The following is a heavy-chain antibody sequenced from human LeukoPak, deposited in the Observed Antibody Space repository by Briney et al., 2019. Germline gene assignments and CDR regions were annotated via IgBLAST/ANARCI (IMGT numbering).Heavy chain of an antibody. CDR2: FSSSSSYI. V-gene: IGHV3-21*01. J-gene: IGHJ5*02. CDR1: GFTFSSYS. D-gene: IGHD5-12*01. CDR3: ARAGGYSGYDYWWFDP. Sequence: GGSLRLSCAASGFTFSSYSMNWVRQAPGKGLEWVSSFSSSSSYIYYADSVKGRFTISRDNAKNSLYLQMNSLRAEDTAVYYCARAGGYSGYDYWWFDPWGQGTLVTVSS.